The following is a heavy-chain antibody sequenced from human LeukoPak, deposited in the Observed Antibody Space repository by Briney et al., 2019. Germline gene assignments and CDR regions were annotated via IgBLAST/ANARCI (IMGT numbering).Heavy chain of an antibody. CDR1: GYTFTSYG. D-gene: IGHD2-2*02. CDR3: ARGLDIVVVPAAIRDNWFDP. Sequence: ASVKVSCKASGYTFTSYGISWVRQAPGQGLEWMGWISAYNGNTNYAQKLQGRVTMTTDTSTSTAYMELRSLRSDDTAAYYCARGLDIVVVPAAIRDNWFDPWGQGTLVTVSS. CDR2: ISAYNGNT. J-gene: IGHJ5*02. V-gene: IGHV1-18*01.